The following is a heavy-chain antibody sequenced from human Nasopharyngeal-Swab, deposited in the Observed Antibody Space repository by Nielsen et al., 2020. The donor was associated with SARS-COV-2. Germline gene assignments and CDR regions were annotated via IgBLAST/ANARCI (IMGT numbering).Heavy chain of an antibody. D-gene: IGHD5-18*01. Sequence: VRQMPGKGLEWMGIIYPGDSYTNYSPSFQGHVTISADKSISTAYLQWSSLKASDTAMYYCIQASNYYYYGMDVWGQGTTVTVSS. V-gene: IGHV5-10-1*01. CDR2: IYPGDSYT. J-gene: IGHJ6*02. CDR3: IQASNYYYYGMDV.